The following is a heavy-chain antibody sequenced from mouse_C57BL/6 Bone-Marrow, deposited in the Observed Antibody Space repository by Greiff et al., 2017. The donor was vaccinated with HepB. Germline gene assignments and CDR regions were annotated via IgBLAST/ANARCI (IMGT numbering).Heavy chain of an antibody. CDR3: ARGSTGGRDY. D-gene: IGHD3-3*01. Sequence: QVQLQQSGAELARPGASVKLSCKATGYTFTSYGISRVKQRIGQGLGWIGEIFPRSGNTYYNEKFKGKVTLTADKSSNTAYMVHRSLTSEDSAGYFCARGSTGGRDYWGQGTTLTVSS. CDR1: GYTFTSYG. CDR2: IFPRSGNT. V-gene: IGHV1-81*01. J-gene: IGHJ2*01.